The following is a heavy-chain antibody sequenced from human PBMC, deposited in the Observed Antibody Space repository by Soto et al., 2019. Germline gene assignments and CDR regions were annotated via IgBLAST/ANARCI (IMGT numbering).Heavy chain of an antibody. Sequence: QVQLQESGPGLVEPSATLSLTCAISGDSITSSNWWSWVRQPPGKGLEWIAEIYHSGSTNYNSSLKSRVTISMDKSKNQFSLQLTSVPAADTAMYYCARGLRHDYFDFWGQGLLITVSS. V-gene: IGHV4-4*02. J-gene: IGHJ4*02. CDR2: IYHSGST. CDR1: GDSITSSNW. CDR3: ARGLRHDYFDF. D-gene: IGHD4-17*01.